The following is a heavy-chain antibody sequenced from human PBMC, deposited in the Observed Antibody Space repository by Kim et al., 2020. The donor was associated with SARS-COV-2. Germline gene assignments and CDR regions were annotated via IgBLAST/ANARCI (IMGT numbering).Heavy chain of an antibody. CDR3: ARYYHSYGMDV. J-gene: IGHJ6*02. Sequence: TNCHPSLKSRVPISVDTSKNQFSLKLSSVTTADTAVYYCARYYHSYGMDVWGQGTTVTVSS. V-gene: IGHV4-59*01. D-gene: IGHD2-8*01. CDR2: T.